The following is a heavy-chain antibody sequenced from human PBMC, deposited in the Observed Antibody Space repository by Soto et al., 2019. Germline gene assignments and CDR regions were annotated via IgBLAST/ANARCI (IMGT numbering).Heavy chain of an antibody. V-gene: IGHV3-23*01. Sequence: GGSLRLSCAASGFTFSSYAMSWVRQAPGKGLEWVSAISGSGGSTYYADSVKGRFTISRDNSKNTLYLQMNSLRAEDTAVYYCAKDTSNNWNYYYYGMDVWGQGTTVTV. CDR1: GFTFSSYA. CDR3: AKDTSNNWNYYYYGMDV. D-gene: IGHD1-20*01. CDR2: ISGSGGST. J-gene: IGHJ6*02.